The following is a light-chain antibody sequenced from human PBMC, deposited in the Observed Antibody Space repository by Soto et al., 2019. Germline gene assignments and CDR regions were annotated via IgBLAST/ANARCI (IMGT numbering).Light chain of an antibody. Sequence: IVLTQSPATLSFSAVERATLSCRASQSVSSYLAWYQQKPGQAPRLLIYGASSRATGIPDRFSGSGSGTDFTLTISRLEPEDFAVYYCQQYGSSPPWTFGQGTKVDIK. J-gene: IGKJ1*01. CDR1: QSVSSY. CDR2: GAS. V-gene: IGKV3-20*01. CDR3: QQYGSSPPWT.